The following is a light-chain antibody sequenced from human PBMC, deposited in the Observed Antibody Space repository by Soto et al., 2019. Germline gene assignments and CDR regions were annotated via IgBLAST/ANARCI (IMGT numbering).Light chain of an antibody. J-gene: IGKJ2*01. Sequence: EIVLTQSPVTLSLSPGERATLSCRASQSVGIQLAWYQHRPGQSPRLFIYDTSNRATDIPARFSGSGSGTDFTLTINNLEPEDFAVYYCLQRDSWPRTFGQGTKLEIK. CDR3: LQRDSWPRT. CDR2: DTS. V-gene: IGKV3-11*01. CDR1: QSVGIQ.